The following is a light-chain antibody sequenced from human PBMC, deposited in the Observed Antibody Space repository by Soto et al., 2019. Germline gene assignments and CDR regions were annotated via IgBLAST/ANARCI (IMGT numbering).Light chain of an antibody. Sequence: ETVMTQSPVTLSVSPGERATLSCRASQSVGSSLAWYQQKPGQAPRLLIYGISTRAAGLPARFSGSGSGTEFTLTISSLQSEDFAVYYCQQYNNWPITVGGGTKVDIK. J-gene: IGKJ4*01. CDR1: QSVGSS. CDR3: QQYNNWPIT. V-gene: IGKV3-15*01. CDR2: GIS.